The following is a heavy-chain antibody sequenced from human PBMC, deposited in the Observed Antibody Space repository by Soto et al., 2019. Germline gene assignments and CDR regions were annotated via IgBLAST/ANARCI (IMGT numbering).Heavy chain of an antibody. Sequence: ASVKVSCKASGYTFTSYGISWVRQAPGQGLEWMGWVSAYNGNTNYAQKLQGRVTMTTDTSTSTAYMELRSLRSDDTAVYYCARGHIVVVPAAQGYYYYGMDVWGQGTTVTVSS. V-gene: IGHV1-18*04. CDR1: GYTFTSYG. D-gene: IGHD2-2*01. CDR3: ARGHIVVVPAAQGYYYYGMDV. J-gene: IGHJ6*02. CDR2: VSAYNGNT.